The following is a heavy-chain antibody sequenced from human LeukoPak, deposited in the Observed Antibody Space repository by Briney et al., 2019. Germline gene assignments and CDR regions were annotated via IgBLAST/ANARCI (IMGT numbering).Heavy chain of an antibody. Sequence: GGSLRLSCAASGFTFSSYSMNWVRQAPGKGLEWVSYISSSSSTIYYADSVKGRFTISRDNAKNSLYLQMNSLRDEDTAVYCCARDLGKLTDYYYGMDVWGQGTTVTVSS. CDR2: ISSSSSTI. D-gene: IGHD4/OR15-4a*01. V-gene: IGHV3-48*02. CDR3: ARDLGKLTDYYYGMDV. J-gene: IGHJ6*02. CDR1: GFTFSSYS.